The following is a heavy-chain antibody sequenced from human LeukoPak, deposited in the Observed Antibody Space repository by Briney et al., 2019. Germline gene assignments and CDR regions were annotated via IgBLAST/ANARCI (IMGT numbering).Heavy chain of an antibody. D-gene: IGHD3-3*01. CDR3: ARDFLKGDYDLGDAFDI. J-gene: IGHJ3*02. V-gene: IGHV4-59*01. CDR1: GGSISSYY. Sequence: PSETLSLTCTVSGGSISSYYWSWIRQPPGKGLEWIGYIYYSGSTNYNPSLKSRVTISVDTSKNQFSLKLSSVTAADTAVYYCARDFLKGDYDLGDAFDIWGQGTMVTVSS. CDR2: IYYSGST.